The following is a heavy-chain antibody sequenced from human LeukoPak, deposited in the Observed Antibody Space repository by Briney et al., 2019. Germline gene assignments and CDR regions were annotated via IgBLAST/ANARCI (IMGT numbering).Heavy chain of an antibody. CDR3: SRGYYYDISGFFTDEFDI. V-gene: IGHV3-7*01. Sequence: PGGSLRLSCAASGSISSRYWMSWVSPAQGKGRGWVGNIKQDGSEKFYVDSVKGRLTISRDNGKQSPYRQMNCVMAEDTAVNFRSRGYYYDISGFFTDEFDIWVQGTIVTVCS. J-gene: IGHJ3*02. CDR2: IKQDGSEK. CDR1: GSISSRYW. D-gene: IGHD3-22*01.